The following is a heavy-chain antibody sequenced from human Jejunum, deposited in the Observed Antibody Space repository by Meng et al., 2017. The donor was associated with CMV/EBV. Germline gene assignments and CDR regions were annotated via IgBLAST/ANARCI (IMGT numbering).Heavy chain of an antibody. V-gene: IGHV4-59*11. CDR2: VYYSGSA. CDR1: GASMRSHY. D-gene: IGHD1-1*01. Sequence: SGASMRSHYWSCIRQPPGKGLGWMGHVYYSGSATYSPSLRSRVSISLDMSKNQFSLKLRSVTAADTAMYFCARGLGHASNNSHDYWGQGTLVTVSS. CDR3: ARGLGHASNNSHDY. J-gene: IGHJ4*02.